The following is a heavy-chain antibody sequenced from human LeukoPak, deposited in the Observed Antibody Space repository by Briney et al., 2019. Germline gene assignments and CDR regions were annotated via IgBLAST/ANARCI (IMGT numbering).Heavy chain of an antibody. D-gene: IGHD6-19*01. CDR3: AAASRYSSGWFDFDY. CDR2: IVVGSGKT. CDR1: GFTFTSSA. V-gene: IGHV1-58*02. Sequence: GTSVKVSCKASGFTFTSSAMQWLRQARGQRLEWIGWIVVGSGKTNYAQKFQERVTITRDMSTSTAHMELSSLRSEDTAVYYCAAASRYSSGWFDFDYWGQGTLVTVSS. J-gene: IGHJ4*02.